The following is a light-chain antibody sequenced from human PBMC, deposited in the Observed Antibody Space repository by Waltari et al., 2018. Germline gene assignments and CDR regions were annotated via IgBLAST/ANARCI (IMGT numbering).Light chain of an antibody. CDR3: QVWDSGSVL. Sequence: YQQPPYQAPMLVIYEDTKRPSGIPERFAGSNSGNAATLSIDGAQATDEADYYCQVWDSGSVLFGGGTRLTVL. V-gene: IGLV3-9*01. CDR2: EDT. J-gene: IGLJ2*01.